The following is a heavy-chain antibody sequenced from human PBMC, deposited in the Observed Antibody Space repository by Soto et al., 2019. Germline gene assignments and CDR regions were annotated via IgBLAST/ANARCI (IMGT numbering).Heavy chain of an antibody. V-gene: IGHV1-3*01. CDR3: ARESIAVASGFDY. CDR1: GYTFTSYA. J-gene: IGHJ4*02. D-gene: IGHD6-19*01. Sequence: ASVKVSCKASGYTFTSYAMHWVRQAPGQRLEWMGWINAGNGNTKYSQKFQGRVTITRDTSASTAYMELSSLRSEDTAVYYCARESIAVASGFDYWGQGTPVTVSS. CDR2: INAGNGNT.